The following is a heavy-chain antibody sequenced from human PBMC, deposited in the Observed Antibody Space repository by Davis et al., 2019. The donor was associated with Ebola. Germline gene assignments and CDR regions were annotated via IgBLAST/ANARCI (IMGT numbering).Heavy chain of an antibody. CDR1: GGSISSYY. V-gene: IGHV4-59*01. Sequence: GSLRLSCTVSGGSISSYYWSWIRQPPGKGLEWIGYIYYSGSTNYNPSLKSRVTISVDTSKNQFSLKLSSVTAADTAVYYCARGPASIVVVPAAKDDAFDIWGQGTMVTVSS. CDR2: IYYSGST. D-gene: IGHD2-2*01. J-gene: IGHJ3*02. CDR3: ARGPASIVVVPAAKDDAFDI.